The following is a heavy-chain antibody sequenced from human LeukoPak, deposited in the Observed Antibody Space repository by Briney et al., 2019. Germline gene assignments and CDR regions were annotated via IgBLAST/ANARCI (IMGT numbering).Heavy chain of an antibody. V-gene: IGHV3-21*01. J-gene: IGHJ3*02. D-gene: IGHD2-2*01. CDR3: ARDLRYCSSASCSENGAFDI. Sequence: GGSLRLSCAASGFTLSSYSMDWVRQAPGEGLEWVSSISSSGIFIYYAGSVKGRFTISRDNARNSLFLQMNSLRAEDTAVYYCARDLRYCSSASCSENGAFDIWGQGTMVTVSS. CDR2: ISSSGIFI. CDR1: GFTLSSYS.